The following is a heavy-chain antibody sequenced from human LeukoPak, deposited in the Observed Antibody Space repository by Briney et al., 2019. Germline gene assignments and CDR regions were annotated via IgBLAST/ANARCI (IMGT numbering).Heavy chain of an antibody. Sequence: ASVKVSCKASGYTFTGYYMHWVRQAPGQGLEWMGWINPNSGGTNYAQKFQGRVTITRDTSISTAYMELSRLRSDDTAVYYCARDRDYYDSSGYYYDWGQGTLVTVSS. CDR1: GYTFTGYY. J-gene: IGHJ4*02. CDR2: INPNSGGT. V-gene: IGHV1-2*02. CDR3: ARDRDYYDSSGYYYD. D-gene: IGHD3-22*01.